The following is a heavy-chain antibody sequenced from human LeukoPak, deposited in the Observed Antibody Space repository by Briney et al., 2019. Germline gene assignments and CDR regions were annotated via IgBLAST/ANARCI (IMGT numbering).Heavy chain of an antibody. V-gene: IGHV3-23*01. CDR2: ISGSGGST. D-gene: IGHD3-3*01. CDR1: GFTFSSYA. J-gene: IGHJ6*03. Sequence: GGSLRLSCAASGFTFSSYAMSWVRQVPGKGLEWVSAISGSGGSTYYADPVKGRFTISRDNSKNTLYLQMNSLRAEDTAVYYCARDTSTYYDFWSGLGNYYYYMDVWGKGTTVTVSS. CDR3: ARDTSTYYDFWSGLGNYYYYMDV.